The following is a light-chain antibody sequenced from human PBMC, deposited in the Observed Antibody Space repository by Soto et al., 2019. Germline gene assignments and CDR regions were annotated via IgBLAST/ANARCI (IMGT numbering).Light chain of an antibody. CDR1: SSDVGSYNL. Sequence: QSVRTQPASVSGSPGQSITISCTGTSSDVGSYNLVSWYQQHPGKAPKVMIYEVSKWPSGVPNRFSGSKSGNTASLTISGLQAEDEADYYCCSYAGSNTYVFGTGTKVTVL. CDR2: EVS. J-gene: IGLJ1*01. V-gene: IGLV2-23*02. CDR3: CSYAGSNTYV.